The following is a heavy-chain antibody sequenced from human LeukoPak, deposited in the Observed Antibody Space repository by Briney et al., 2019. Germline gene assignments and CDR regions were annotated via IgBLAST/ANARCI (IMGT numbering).Heavy chain of an antibody. CDR3: ARSGTNYLGGFDY. V-gene: IGHV3-13*04. Sequence: PGGSLRLSCAASGFTFSSYDMHWVRRTTGRGLEWVSVIITAGDTFYAGPVKGRFTISRENAKNSLYLQMNNLRVDDTAVYYCARSGTNYLGGFDYWGQGVLVTVSS. J-gene: IGHJ4*02. CDR1: GFTFSSYD. CDR2: IITAGDT. D-gene: IGHD7-27*01.